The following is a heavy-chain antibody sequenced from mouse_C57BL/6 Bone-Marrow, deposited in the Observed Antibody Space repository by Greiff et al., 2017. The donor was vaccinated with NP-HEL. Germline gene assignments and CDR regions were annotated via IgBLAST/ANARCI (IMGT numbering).Heavy chain of an antibody. J-gene: IGHJ2*01. CDR1: GYTFTEYT. Sequence: VKVVESGAELVKPGASVKLSCKASGYTFTEYTIHWVKQRSGQGLEWIGWFYPGSGSIKYNEKFKDKATLTADKSSSTVYMELSRLTSEDSAVYFCARHEDRGDYLDYWGQGTTLTVSS. CDR3: ARHEDRGDYLDY. CDR2: FYPGSGSI. V-gene: IGHV1-62-2*01. D-gene: IGHD3-1*01.